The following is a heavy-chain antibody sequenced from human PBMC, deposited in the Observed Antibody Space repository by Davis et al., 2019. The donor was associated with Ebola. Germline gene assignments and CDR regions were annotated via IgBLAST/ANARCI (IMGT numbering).Heavy chain of an antibody. CDR3: ARGTTVTTSHILYYYYGMDV. CDR2: ISAYNGNT. J-gene: IGHJ6*04. Sequence: ASVKVSCKASGYTFTSYGISWVRQAPGQGLEWMGWISAYNGNTNYAQKLQGRVTMTTDTSTSTAYMELRSLRSDDTAVYYCARGTTVTTSHILYYYYGMDVWGKGTTVTVSS. D-gene: IGHD4-17*01. CDR1: GYTFTSYG. V-gene: IGHV1-18*04.